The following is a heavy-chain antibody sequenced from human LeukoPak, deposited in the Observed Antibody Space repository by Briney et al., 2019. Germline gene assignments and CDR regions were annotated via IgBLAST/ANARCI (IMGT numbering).Heavy chain of an antibody. V-gene: IGHV3-23*01. J-gene: IGHJ4*02. CDR3: AKSSGNRAITHFDY. CDR2: ISRNSGAST. D-gene: IGHD4-23*01. CDR1: GFTFSTYD. Sequence: GGSLRLSCAASGFTFSTYDMYWVRQAPGKGLECVASISRNSGASTYYAASVKGRFTISRDNSRSTLYLQMNSLRADDTAVYYCAKSSGNRAITHFDYWGQGTLVTVSS.